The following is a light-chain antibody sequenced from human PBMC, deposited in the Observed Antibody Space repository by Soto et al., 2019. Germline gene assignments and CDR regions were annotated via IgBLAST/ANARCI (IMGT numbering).Light chain of an antibody. J-gene: IGKJ2*01. CDR3: QQSYSTPV. CDR1: QSISSY. Sequence: DIQMTQSPSSLSASVGDRVTITCRASQSISSYLNWYQQKPGKAPKLLIYAASSLQSGVPSRFSGSGSGTDFTLIISSLQPEDFATYYCQQSYSTPVFGQGTKLEIK. V-gene: IGKV1-39*01. CDR2: AAS.